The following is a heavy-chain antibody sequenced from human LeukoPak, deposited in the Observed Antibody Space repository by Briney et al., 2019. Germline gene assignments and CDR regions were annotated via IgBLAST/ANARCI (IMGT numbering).Heavy chain of an antibody. J-gene: IGHJ5*02. D-gene: IGHD2-2*01. CDR3: AREGREYQLLKGEWFDP. CDR1: GGSISSGGYY. Sequence: SQTPSLTCTVSGGSISSGGYYWSWIRQHPGKGLEWIGYIYYSGSTYYNPSLKSRVTISVDTSKNQFSLKLSSVTAADTAVYYCAREGREYQLLKGEWFDPWGQGTLVTVSS. V-gene: IGHV4-31*03. CDR2: IYYSGST.